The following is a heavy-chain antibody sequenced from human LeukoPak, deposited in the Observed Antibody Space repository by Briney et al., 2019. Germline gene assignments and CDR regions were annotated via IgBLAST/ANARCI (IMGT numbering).Heavy chain of an antibody. CDR3: AKVSGDSSGSGTSPGAEYFQH. CDR1: GGTFSSYA. D-gene: IGHD3-10*01. J-gene: IGHJ1*01. Sequence: SVKVSCKASGGTFSSYAISWVRQAPGQGLEWMGRIIPILGIANYAQKFQGRVTITADKSTSTAYMELSSLRTEDTAVYYCAKVSGDSSGSGTSPGAEYFQHWGQGTLVTVSS. V-gene: IGHV1-69*04. CDR2: IIPILGIA.